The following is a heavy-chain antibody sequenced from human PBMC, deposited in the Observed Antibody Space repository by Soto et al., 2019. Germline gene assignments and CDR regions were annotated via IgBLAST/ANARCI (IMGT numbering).Heavy chain of an antibody. D-gene: IGHD6-6*01. Sequence: GGSLRLSCAASGFTFSSYSMNWVRQAPGKGLEWVSYISSSSSTIYYADSVKGRFTISRDNAKNSLYLQMNSLRAEDTAVYYCASIAARLSQEHYYYYMDVWGKGTTVTVSS. V-gene: IGHV3-48*01. CDR1: GFTFSSYS. CDR3: ASIAARLSQEHYYYYMDV. J-gene: IGHJ6*03. CDR2: ISSSSSTI.